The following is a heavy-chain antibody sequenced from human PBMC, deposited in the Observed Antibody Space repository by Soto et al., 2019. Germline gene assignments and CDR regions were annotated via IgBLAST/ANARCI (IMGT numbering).Heavy chain of an antibody. CDR3: ARTSGSSSWYVAY. J-gene: IGHJ4*02. D-gene: IGHD6-13*01. V-gene: IGHV4-59*12. CDR1: GGSISSYY. CDR2: IYYSGST. Sequence: SETLSLTCTVSGGSISSYYWSWIRQPPGKGLEWIGYIYYSGSTYYNPSLKSRVTISVDTSKNQFSLKLSSVTAADTAVYYCARTSGSSSWYVAYWGQGTLVTVSS.